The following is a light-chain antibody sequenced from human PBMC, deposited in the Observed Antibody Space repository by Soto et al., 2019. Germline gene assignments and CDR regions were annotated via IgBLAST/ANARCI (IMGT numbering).Light chain of an antibody. CDR1: SSNIGSNY. V-gene: IGLV1-47*01. Sequence: QSVLTQPPSASGTPGQRVTISCSGSSSNIGSNYVYWYQQLPGTAPKLLIYRNNQRPSWVPDRLSGSKSGTSASLAISGLRYEDEADYYCAAWDDSLVFGGGTKVTVL. J-gene: IGLJ2*01. CDR3: AAWDDSLV. CDR2: RNN.